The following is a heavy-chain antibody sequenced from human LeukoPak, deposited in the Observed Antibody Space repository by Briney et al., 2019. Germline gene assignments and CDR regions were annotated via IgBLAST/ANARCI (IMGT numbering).Heavy chain of an antibody. Sequence: GGSLRLSCAASGFTFSSYAMSWVRQAPGKGLEWVSAISGSGGSTYYADSVKGRFTISRDSSKDTLCLQMNSLRAEDTAVYYCAKVEAYSSSWLGNYFDYWGQGTMVTVSS. CDR3: AKVEAYSSSWLGNYFDY. J-gene: IGHJ4*02. D-gene: IGHD6-13*01. CDR2: ISGSGGST. V-gene: IGHV3-23*01. CDR1: GFTFSSYA.